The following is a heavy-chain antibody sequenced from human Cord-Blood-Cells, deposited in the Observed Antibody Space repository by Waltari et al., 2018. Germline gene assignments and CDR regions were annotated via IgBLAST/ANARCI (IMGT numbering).Heavy chain of an antibody. D-gene: IGHD2-2*01. Sequence: QVTQVQSGAEVKKPGSSVKVSCKASGGTFISYATRCVRLAPAQGLEWLGGVHPILGTANDAQKFQGRVTITADESTSTAYMELSSLRSEDTAVYYCARPSQYCSSTSCYAFDIWGQGTMVTVSS. CDR3: ARPSQYCSSTSCYAFDI. CDR2: VHPILGTA. V-gene: IGHV1-69*01. CDR1: GGTFISYA. J-gene: IGHJ3*02.